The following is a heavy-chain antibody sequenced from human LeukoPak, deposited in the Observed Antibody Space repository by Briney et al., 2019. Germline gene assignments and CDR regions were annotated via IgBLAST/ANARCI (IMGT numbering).Heavy chain of an antibody. CDR1: GFTFSSYG. Sequence: GGSLRLSCAASGFTFSSYGMHWVRQAPGKGLEWVAFIRYDGSNKYYADSVKGRFTISRDNSKNTLYLQMNSLRAEDTAVYYCAKDRKVGILTGYYPFDYWGQGTLVTVSP. CDR3: AKDRKVGILTGYYPFDY. V-gene: IGHV3-30*02. D-gene: IGHD3-9*01. J-gene: IGHJ4*02. CDR2: IRYDGSNK.